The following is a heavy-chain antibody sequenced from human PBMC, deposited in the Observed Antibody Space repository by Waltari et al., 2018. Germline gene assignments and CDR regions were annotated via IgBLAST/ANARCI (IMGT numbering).Heavy chain of an antibody. V-gene: IGHV4-61*02. D-gene: IGHD6-19*01. CDR2: IYTSGST. J-gene: IGHJ5*02. CDR3: ARDVLMYSSGWYGIDP. CDR1: GGSISSGSYY. Sequence: QVQLQESGPGLVKPSQTLSLTCTVSGGSISSGSYYWRWIRQPAGKGLEWIGRIYTSGSTNYNPSLKSRVTISVDTSKNQFSLKLSSVTAADTAVYYCARDVLMYSSGWYGIDPWGQGTLVTVSS.